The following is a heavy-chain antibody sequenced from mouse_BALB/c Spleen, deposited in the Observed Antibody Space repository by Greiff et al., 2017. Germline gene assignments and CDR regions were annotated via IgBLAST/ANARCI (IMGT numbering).Heavy chain of an antibody. CDR1: GFTFSSFG. D-gene: IGHD1-1*01. Sequence: EVKLVESGGGLVQPGGSRQLSCAASGFTFSSFGMHWVRQAPEKGLEWVAYISSGSSTIYYADTVKGRFTISRDNPKNTLFLQMTSLRSEDTAMYYCARKGGSSSYYYAMDYWGQGTSVTVSS. J-gene: IGHJ4*01. V-gene: IGHV5-17*02. CDR3: ARKGGSSSYYYAMDY. CDR2: ISSGSSTI.